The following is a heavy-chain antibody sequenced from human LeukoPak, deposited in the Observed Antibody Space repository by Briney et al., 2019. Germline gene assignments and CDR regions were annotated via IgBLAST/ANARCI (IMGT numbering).Heavy chain of an antibody. J-gene: IGHJ5*02. D-gene: IGHD6-13*01. CDR3: ARDMHSSSWYNWFDP. V-gene: IGHV1-18*01. Sequence: ASVKVSCKASGYTFTSYGISWVRQAPGQGLEWMGWISAYNGNTNYAQKLQGRVTMTTDTSTSTAYMELRSLRSDDTAVYYCARDMHSSSWYNWFDPWGQGTLVTVSS. CDR2: ISAYNGNT. CDR1: GYTFTSYG.